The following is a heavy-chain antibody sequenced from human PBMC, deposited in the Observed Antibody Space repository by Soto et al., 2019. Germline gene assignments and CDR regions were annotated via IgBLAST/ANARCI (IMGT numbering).Heavy chain of an antibody. D-gene: IGHD6-13*01. J-gene: IGHJ4*02. CDR2: IYHSGST. Sequence: QVQLQESGPGLVKPSGTLSLTCAVSGGSISSINWWSWVRQPPGKGLEWIGEIYHSGSTNYNPSPNSLVTISVDKSKNQFSLKLSSVTAADTAVYYSAGIAAAGTRFDSWGQGTLVTVSS. V-gene: IGHV4-4*02. CDR3: AGIAAAGTRFDS. CDR1: GGSISSINW.